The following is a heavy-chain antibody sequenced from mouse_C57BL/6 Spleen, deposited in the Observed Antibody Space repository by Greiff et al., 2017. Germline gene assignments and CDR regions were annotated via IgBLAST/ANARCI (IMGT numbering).Heavy chain of an antibody. V-gene: IGHV1-52*01. CDR2: IDPSDSET. J-gene: IGHJ2*01. D-gene: IGHD1-1*01. CDR1: GYTFTSYW. CDR3: ARDYYGSSYRRGFDY. Sequence: VQLQQPGAELVRPGSSVKLSCKASGYTFTSYWMHWVKQRPIQGLEWIGNIDPSDSETHYNQKFKDKATLTVDKSSSTAYMQLSSLTSEDSAVYDCARDYYGSSYRRGFDYWGQGTTLTVSS.